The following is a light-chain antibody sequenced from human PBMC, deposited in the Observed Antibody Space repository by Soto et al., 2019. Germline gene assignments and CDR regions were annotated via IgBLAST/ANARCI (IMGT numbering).Light chain of an antibody. CDR1: QSVSSY. V-gene: IGKV3-11*01. Sequence: EIVSTHSPATLSLSPCERATLSSRASQSVSSYLAWYQQKPGQAPRLLIYDASNRATGIPARFSGSGSGTDFTLTISSLEPEDFAVYYCQQRSNWPWTFGQGTKVDI. CDR3: QQRSNWPWT. CDR2: DAS. J-gene: IGKJ1*01.